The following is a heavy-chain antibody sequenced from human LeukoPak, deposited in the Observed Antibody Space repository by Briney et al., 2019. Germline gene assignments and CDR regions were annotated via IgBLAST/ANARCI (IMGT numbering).Heavy chain of an antibody. Sequence: GGSLRPPGEASEFNFSTYAMNGGGKAPGKGLRWVAFLSYDGSNKYYADSVKGRFTISRDNSKNTLYLQMNSLRAEDTAVYYCAKDQGYSYGQGYFDYWGQGTLVTVSS. J-gene: IGHJ4*02. V-gene: IGHV3-30*18. CDR2: LSYDGSNK. D-gene: IGHD5-18*01. CDR3: AKDQGYSYGQGYFDY. CDR1: EFNFSTYA.